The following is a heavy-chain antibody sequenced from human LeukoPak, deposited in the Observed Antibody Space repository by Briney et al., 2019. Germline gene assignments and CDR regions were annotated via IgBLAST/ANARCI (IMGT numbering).Heavy chain of an antibody. Sequence: EASVKVSCKASGYTFTSYGISWVRQAPGQGLEWMGWISAYNGNTNYAQKLQGRVTMTTDTSTSTAYMELRSLRSDDTAVYYCARDRGYYDSSGYDYWGQGTLVTVSS. V-gene: IGHV1-18*01. CDR3: ARDRGYYDSSGYDY. D-gene: IGHD3-22*01. CDR1: GYTFTSYG. J-gene: IGHJ4*02. CDR2: ISAYNGNT.